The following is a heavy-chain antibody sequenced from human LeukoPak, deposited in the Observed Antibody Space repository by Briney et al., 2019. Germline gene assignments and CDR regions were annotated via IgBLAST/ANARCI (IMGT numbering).Heavy chain of an antibody. Sequence: GASVKVSCKASGYTFTSYAMHWVRQAPGQGLEWMGGIIPIFGTANYAQKFQGRVTITADESTSTAYMELSSLRSEDTAVYYCARMEGYSYSDYWGQGTLVTVSS. D-gene: IGHD5-18*01. CDR3: ARMEGYSYSDY. CDR2: IIPIFGTA. V-gene: IGHV1-69*13. J-gene: IGHJ4*02. CDR1: GYTFTSYA.